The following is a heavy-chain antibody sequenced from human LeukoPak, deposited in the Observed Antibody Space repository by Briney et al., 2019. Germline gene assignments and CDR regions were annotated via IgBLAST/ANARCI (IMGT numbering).Heavy chain of an antibody. Sequence: GRSLRPSCEASGFSFRSYAMHWVRQAPGKGLDWVAVISLDGSKTYYAESVKGRFAISRDNSKNTAYLQMNSLRGEDTAVYYCARSVYGSATSSPPDALDIWGPGTVVTVSS. J-gene: IGHJ3*02. CDR3: ARSVYGSATSSPPDALDI. CDR1: GFSFRSYA. D-gene: IGHD5/OR15-5a*01. CDR2: ISLDGSKT. V-gene: IGHV3-33*01.